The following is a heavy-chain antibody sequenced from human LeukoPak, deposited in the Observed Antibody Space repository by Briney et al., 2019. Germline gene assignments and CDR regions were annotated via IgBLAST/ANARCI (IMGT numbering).Heavy chain of an antibody. V-gene: IGHV3-30*09. Sequence: GGSLRLSCAASGFIFSSYTLHWVRQAPGKGLECVALISHDGSKKYYADSVMGRFAVSRDNSKKTLYLQMNSQRSEDSAIYYCARDPGVVGAATGRLDYWGQGTLVTVSS. J-gene: IGHJ4*02. D-gene: IGHD1-26*01. CDR2: ISHDGSKK. CDR3: ARDPGVVGAATGRLDY. CDR1: GFIFSSYT.